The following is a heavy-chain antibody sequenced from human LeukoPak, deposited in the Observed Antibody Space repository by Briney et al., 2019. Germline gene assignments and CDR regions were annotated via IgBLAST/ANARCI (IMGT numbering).Heavy chain of an antibody. CDR2: INSDSDVT. CDR3: ARVFSWQQLVGGF. Sequence: ASVNVSCKSTVYAFTGYFIHWVRQPPGQGLDWMGWINSDSDVTNSVENSTTIDTMNRDTSISTACMELSRLTFDDTAVYYCARVFSWQQLVGGFWGQRTLGSASS. D-gene: IGHD6-13*01. J-gene: IGHJ4*02. CDR1: VYAFTGYF. V-gene: IGHV1-2*02.